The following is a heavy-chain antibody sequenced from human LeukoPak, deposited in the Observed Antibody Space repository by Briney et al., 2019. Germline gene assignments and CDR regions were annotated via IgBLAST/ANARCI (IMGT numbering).Heavy chain of an antibody. D-gene: IGHD6-19*01. Sequence: KPSETLSLTCTVSGYSISSSYWSWIRQPAGKGLEWIGRFYTSGSANYNPSLKSRVSMSVDTSKNQLSLKLTSVTAADTAVYYCASGDKLAGVAGWECFDYWGQGTLVTVSS. CDR2: FYTSGSA. CDR1: GYSISSSY. CDR3: ASGDKLAGVAGWECFDY. J-gene: IGHJ4*02. V-gene: IGHV4-4*07.